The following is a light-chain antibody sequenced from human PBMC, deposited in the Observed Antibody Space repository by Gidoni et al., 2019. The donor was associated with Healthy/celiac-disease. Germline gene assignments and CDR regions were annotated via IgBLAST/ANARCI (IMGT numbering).Light chain of an antibody. V-gene: IGKV3-20*01. CDR1: HSVSSSY. Sequence: EIVLPQPPGTLSLSPGERATLSCRASHSVSSSYLAWYQQKPGQAPRLLIYGASSRATGIPARFSGSGSGTDFTLTISRLEPEDFAVYYCQQYGSSPWTFGQGTKVEIK. CDR3: QQYGSSPWT. J-gene: IGKJ1*01. CDR2: GAS.